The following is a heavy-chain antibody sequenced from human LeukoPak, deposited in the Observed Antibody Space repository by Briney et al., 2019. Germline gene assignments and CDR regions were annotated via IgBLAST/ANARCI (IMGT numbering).Heavy chain of an antibody. CDR2: ISSSSSTI. J-gene: IGHJ4*02. CDR3: ARGPGNPTRNDY. Sequence: GGSLRLSCAASGFTFSDYNMNWVRQASGKGLEWVSYISSSSSTIYYADSVKGRFTISRDNAENSLYLQMNSLRVENTAVYYCARGPGNPTRNDYRGQGTLVTVSS. V-gene: IGHV3-48*01. CDR1: GFTFSDYN.